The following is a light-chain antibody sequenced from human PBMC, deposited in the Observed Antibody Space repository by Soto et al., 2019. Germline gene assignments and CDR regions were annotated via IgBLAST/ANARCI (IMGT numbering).Light chain of an antibody. V-gene: IGKV1-5*01. J-gene: IGKJ5*01. CDR3: QQYHTSSIT. CDR1: QSISSW. Sequence: IQMTQSPSTLSASVGDRVTITCRASQSISSWLAWYQQKPGKAPKLLIYDASSLESGVPSRFSGSGSGTEFTLTIDRLQPDDFATYYCQQYHTSSITFGQGTRLEIK. CDR2: DAS.